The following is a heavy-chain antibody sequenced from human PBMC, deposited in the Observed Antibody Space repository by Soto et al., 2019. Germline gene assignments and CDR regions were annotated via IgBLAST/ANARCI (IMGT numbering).Heavy chain of an antibody. J-gene: IGHJ5*02. CDR1: GYKFTSNG. CDR3: ARCGSWYSSSSWLDP. CDR2: ISAYNGNT. Sequence: QVQLAQSGADAKKPGASVKVSCKASGYKFTSNGITWVRQAPGQGLEWMGWISAYNGNTNFAQKFQGRVTMTTDISTSTASMELRSLRSDDTAVYYWARCGSWYSSSSWLDPWGQGTLVTVSS. D-gene: IGHD6-6*01. V-gene: IGHV1-18*01.